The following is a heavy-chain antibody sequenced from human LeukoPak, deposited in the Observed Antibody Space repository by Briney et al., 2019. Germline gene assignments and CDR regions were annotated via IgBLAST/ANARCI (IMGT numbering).Heavy chain of an antibody. CDR1: GYTFTSYY. Sequence: GASVEVSCKASGYTFTSYYMHWVRQAPGQGLEWMGIINPSGGSTSYAQKFQGRVTMTRDTSTSTVYMELSSLRSEDTAVYYCASQYSSGWYSVDYWGQGTLVTVSS. V-gene: IGHV1-46*01. CDR3: ASQYSSGWYSVDY. CDR2: INPSGGST. D-gene: IGHD6-19*01. J-gene: IGHJ4*02.